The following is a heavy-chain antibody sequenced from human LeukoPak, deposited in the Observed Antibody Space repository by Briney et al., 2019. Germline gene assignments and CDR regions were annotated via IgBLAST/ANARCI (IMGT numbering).Heavy chain of an antibody. CDR3: AKATTVGHNPPGYFFDY. CDR1: GFTFDDYA. CDR2: ISWNSGSI. J-gene: IGHJ4*02. Sequence: SLRLSCAASGFTFDDYAMHWVRQAPGKGLEGVSGISWNSGSIGYADSVKGRFTISRDNAKNSLYLQMNSLRAEDTALYYCAKATTVGHNPPGYFFDYWGQGTLVTVSS. V-gene: IGHV3-9*01. D-gene: IGHD1-14*01.